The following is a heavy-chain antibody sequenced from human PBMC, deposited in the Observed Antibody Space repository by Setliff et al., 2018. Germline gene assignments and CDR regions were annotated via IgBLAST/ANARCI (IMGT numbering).Heavy chain of an antibody. CDR2: ISSSSSYI. D-gene: IGHD3-3*01. V-gene: IGHV3-21*06. CDR1: GFTFNKHG. J-gene: IGHJ4*02. Sequence: PGESLKISCAASGFTFNKHGMNWVRQAPGKGLEWVSSISSSSSYIYYADSVKGRFTISRDNAKNTLDLQMNSLSAEDSAMYYCTRGTFSEFWSGDYYDYWGQGTLVTVSS. CDR3: TRGTFSEFWSGDYYDY.